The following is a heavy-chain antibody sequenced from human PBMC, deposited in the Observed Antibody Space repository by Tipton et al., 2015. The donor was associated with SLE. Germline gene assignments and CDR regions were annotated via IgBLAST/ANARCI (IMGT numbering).Heavy chain of an antibody. V-gene: IGHV1-2*06. Sequence: QSGPEVKKPGASVKVSCKASGYTFTGYYMHWVRQAPGQGLEWMGRINPNSGGTNYAQKFQGRVTMTRDTSISTAYMELSRLRSDDTAVYYCARVCSGGTCYSDAFDVWGQGTMVTVSS. CDR1: GYTFTGYY. CDR2: INPNSGGT. J-gene: IGHJ3*01. CDR3: ARVCSGGTCYSDAFDV. D-gene: IGHD2-15*01.